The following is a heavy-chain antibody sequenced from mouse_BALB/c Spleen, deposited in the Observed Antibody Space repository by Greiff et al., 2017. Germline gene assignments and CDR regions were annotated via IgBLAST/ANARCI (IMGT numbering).Heavy chain of an antibody. CDR1: GYTFTSYW. CDR2: INPSTGYT. D-gene: IGHD2-1*01. Sequence: VQLVESGAELAKPGASVKMSCKASGYTFTSYWMHWVKQRPGQGLEWIGYINPSTGYTEYNQKFKDKATLTADKSSSTAYMQLSSLTSEDSAVYYCARSSPYGNYLAYWGQGTLVTVSA. CDR3: ARSSPYGNYLAY. V-gene: IGHV1-7*01. J-gene: IGHJ3*01.